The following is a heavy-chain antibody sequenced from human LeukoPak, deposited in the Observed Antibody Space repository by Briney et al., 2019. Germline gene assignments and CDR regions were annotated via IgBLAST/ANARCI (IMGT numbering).Heavy chain of an antibody. CDR3: VRGLQSSGYAFDI. Sequence: SQTLSLTCAISGDSVSSTSAAWNWVRQSPSRGLEWLGRTYYRSKWNNDYAVSVKSRVIINPDTSKNQFSLQLNSVTPEDTAVYYCVRGLQSSGYAFDIWGQGTMVTVS. J-gene: IGHJ3*02. V-gene: IGHV6-1*01. D-gene: IGHD6-19*01. CDR2: TYYRSKWNN. CDR1: GDSVSSTSAA.